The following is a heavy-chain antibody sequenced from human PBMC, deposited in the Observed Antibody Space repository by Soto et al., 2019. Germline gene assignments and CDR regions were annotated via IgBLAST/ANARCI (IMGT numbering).Heavy chain of an antibody. CDR3: ARHISGYDTNRFDP. CDR2: IYYSVST. Sequence: QLQLQESGPGLVKPSETLSLTCTVSGGSISSSSYYWGWIRQPPGKGLEWIGSIYYSVSTYYNPSLKSRVTLSVDTSKNQLSLKLSSVTAADTAVYYCARHISGYDTNRFDPWGQGTLVTVSS. J-gene: IGHJ5*02. V-gene: IGHV4-39*01. CDR1: GGSISSSSYY. D-gene: IGHD5-12*01.